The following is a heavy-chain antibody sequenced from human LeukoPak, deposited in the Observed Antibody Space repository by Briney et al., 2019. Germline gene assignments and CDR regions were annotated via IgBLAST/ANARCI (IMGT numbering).Heavy chain of an antibody. CDR2: IRWDDER. Sequence: GGSLRLSCSASGFTFSSFWMGWVRQAPGKGLEWVASIRWDDERHHVDSVTGRFSVSRDNAKNSLYLQMNSLRAEDTAVYFCSRITTNGYFEYWGQGALVTVSS. CDR1: GFTFSSFW. CDR3: SRITTNGYFEY. V-gene: IGHV3-7*01. J-gene: IGHJ4*02. D-gene: IGHD1-1*01.